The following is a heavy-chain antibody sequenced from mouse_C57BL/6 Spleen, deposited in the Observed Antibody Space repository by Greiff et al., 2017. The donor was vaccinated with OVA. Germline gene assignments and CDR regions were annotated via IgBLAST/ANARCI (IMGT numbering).Heavy chain of an antibody. D-gene: IGHD2-4*01. J-gene: IGHJ2*01. Sequence: VQLQQSGAELVRPGASVKLSCTASGFNIKDDYMHWVKQRPEQGLEWIGWIDPENGDTEYASKFQGKATITADTSSNTAYLQLSSLTSEDTAVYYCTGNYDPLDYWGQGTTLTVSS. CDR2: IDPENGDT. CDR3: TGNYDPLDY. CDR1: GFNIKDDY. V-gene: IGHV14-4*01.